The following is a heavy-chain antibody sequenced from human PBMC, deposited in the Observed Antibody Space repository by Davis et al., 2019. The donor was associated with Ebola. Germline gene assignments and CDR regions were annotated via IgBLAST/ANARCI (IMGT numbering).Heavy chain of an antibody. V-gene: IGHV3-11*06. D-gene: IGHD2-2*01. CDR2: ISGSSSST. CDR1: GFTFSDYY. J-gene: IGHJ6*02. CDR3: ARHEGYCSSTSCIYAYYYYGMDV. Sequence: PGGSLRLSCAASGFTFSDYYMNWIRQAPGKGLEWVSYISGSSSSTDYADSVKGRFTISRDNARNTLYLQMNSLRAEDTAVYYCARHEGYCSSTSCIYAYYYYGMDVWGQGTTVTVSS.